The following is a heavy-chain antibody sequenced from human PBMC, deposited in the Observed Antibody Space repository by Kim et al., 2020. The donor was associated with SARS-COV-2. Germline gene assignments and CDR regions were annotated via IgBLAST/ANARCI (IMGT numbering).Heavy chain of an antibody. CDR1: TYDFPRYG. J-gene: IGHJ3*01. CDR3: AGSTYCHGGACYAYDV. V-gene: IGHV1-18*01. Sequence: ASVKVSCQTSTYDFPRYGLTWVRQGPGQGLQWVAWISPYIGTTNSAEDFQGRVTLTADTATSTAYMNLRNLRPDDTAVYFCAGSTYCHGGACYAYDVWGQGTMVNVSS. CDR2: ISPYIGTT. D-gene: IGHD2-8*02.